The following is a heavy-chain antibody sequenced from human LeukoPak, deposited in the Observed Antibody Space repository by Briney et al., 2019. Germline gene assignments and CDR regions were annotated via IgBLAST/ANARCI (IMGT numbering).Heavy chain of an antibody. Sequence: PGGSLRLSCAASGFTFSSYAMSWVRQAPGKGLEWVSYISSSGSTIYYADSVKGRFTISRDNAKNSLFLQMNSLRAEDTAVYYCARDFPPDDYWGQGTLVTVSS. CDR2: ISSSGSTI. CDR3: ARDFPPDDY. CDR1: GFTFSSYA. D-gene: IGHD1-14*01. J-gene: IGHJ4*02. V-gene: IGHV3-48*04.